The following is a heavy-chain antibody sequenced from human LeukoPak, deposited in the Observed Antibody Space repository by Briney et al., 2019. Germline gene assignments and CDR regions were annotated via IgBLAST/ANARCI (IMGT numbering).Heavy chain of an antibody. D-gene: IGHD3-22*01. CDR3: ARAVQDSSGYYSGSYYFDY. Sequence: ASVKVSCKASGYTFTGYYMHWVRQAPGQGLEWMGWISAYNGNTNYAQKLQGRVTMTTDTSTSTAYMELRSLRSDDTAVYYCARAVQDSSGYYSGSYYFDYWGQGTLVTVSS. V-gene: IGHV1-18*04. CDR2: ISAYNGNT. J-gene: IGHJ4*02. CDR1: GYTFTGYY.